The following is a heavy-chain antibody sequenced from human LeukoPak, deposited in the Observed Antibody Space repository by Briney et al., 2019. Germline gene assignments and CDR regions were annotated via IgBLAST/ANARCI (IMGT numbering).Heavy chain of an antibody. CDR2: INPSGGST. Sequence: ASVKVSCKASGGTFTSYYMHWVRQAPGQGLEWMGIINPSGGSTSYAQKFQGRVTMTRDMSTSTVYMELSSLRSEDTAVYYCARQPRGRKRPIVAKRYYYMDVWGKGTTVTISS. D-gene: IGHD5-12*01. CDR3: ARQPRGRKRPIVAKRYYYMDV. J-gene: IGHJ6*03. CDR1: GGTFTSYY. V-gene: IGHV1-46*01.